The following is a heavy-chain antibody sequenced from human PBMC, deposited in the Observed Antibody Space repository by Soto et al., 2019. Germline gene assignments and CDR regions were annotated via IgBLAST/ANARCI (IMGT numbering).Heavy chain of an antibody. Sequence: PGGSLRLSCAASGFTFRDYYMSWIRQAPGKGLEWVAYISSSGSITYYADSVRGRSAVSRDNAKNSLYLDINSLRVEDTAIYYCATGYTGCFTCRTKPVGRPHCGQGTLVTVSS. J-gene: IGHJ4*02. CDR2: ISSSGSIT. V-gene: IGHV3-11*01. CDR1: GFTFRDYY. CDR3: ATGYTGCFTCRTKPVGRPH. D-gene: IGHD5-12*01.